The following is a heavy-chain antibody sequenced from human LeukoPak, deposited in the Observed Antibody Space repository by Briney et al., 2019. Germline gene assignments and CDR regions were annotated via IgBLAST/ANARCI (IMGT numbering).Heavy chain of an antibody. Sequence: GGSLRLSCAASGFTLSSYSMNWVRQAPGKGLEWVSSISSSSSYIYYADSVKGRFTISRDNAKNSLYLQMNSLRAEDTASYYCTKDIDGDYRFGVDFWGQGTLVTVSS. CDR3: TKDIDGDYRFGVDF. D-gene: IGHD4-17*01. CDR2: ISSSSSYI. V-gene: IGHV3-21*04. CDR1: GFTLSSYS. J-gene: IGHJ4*02.